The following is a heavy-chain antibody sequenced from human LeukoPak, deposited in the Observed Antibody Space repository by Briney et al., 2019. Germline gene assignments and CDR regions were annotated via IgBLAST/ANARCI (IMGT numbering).Heavy chain of an antibody. CDR1: GFTFSSYE. CDR3: ARGTAAAYYYGMDV. CDR2: ISSSGSTI. Sequence: GGSLRLSCAASGFTFSSYEMNWVRQAPGKGLEWVSYISSSGSTIYYADSVKGRFTISRDNAKNSLYLQMNSLRAEDTAVYYCARGTAAAYYYGMDVWGQGTLVTVSS. D-gene: IGHD2-2*01. J-gene: IGHJ6*02. V-gene: IGHV3-48*03.